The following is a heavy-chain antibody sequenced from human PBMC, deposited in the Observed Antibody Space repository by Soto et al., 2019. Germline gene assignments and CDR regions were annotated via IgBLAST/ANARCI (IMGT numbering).Heavy chain of an antibody. J-gene: IGHJ5*01. CDR1: GCSVSGGNYY. CDR2: IYNSGSTNVYNTGSA. V-gene: IGHV4-61*01. CDR3: ARIVVLVGHRRRFDS. D-gene: IGHD2-21*01. Sequence: SENLFLTCPVSGCSVSGGNYYWSWIRQPPRQGLEWVGSIYNSGSTNVYNTGSANYNPSLESRVNISVDTSKNQFSLNMTSVTAADTAVYFCARIVVLVGHRRRFDSWGQGTLVTVSS.